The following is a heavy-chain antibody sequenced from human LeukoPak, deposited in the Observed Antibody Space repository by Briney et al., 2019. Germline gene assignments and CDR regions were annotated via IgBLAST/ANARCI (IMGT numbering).Heavy chain of an antibody. Sequence: PGGSLRLSCAASGFTFSSYSMNWVRQAPGKGLEWVSSISSSSSYIYYADSVKGRFTISRDNAKNSLYLQMNSLRAEDTAVYYCARAGVAATQGNDYWGQGTLVTVSS. D-gene: IGHD2-15*01. J-gene: IGHJ4*02. V-gene: IGHV3-21*01. CDR1: GFTFSSYS. CDR2: ISSSSSYI. CDR3: ARAGVAATQGNDY.